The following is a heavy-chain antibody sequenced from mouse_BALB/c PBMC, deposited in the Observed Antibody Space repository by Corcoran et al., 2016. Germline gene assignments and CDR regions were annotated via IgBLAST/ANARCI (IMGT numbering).Heavy chain of an antibody. V-gene: IGHV1-18*01. CDR2: IDPYNGGT. J-gene: IGHJ2*01. CDR3: ARPHGNYGGYYFDY. Sequence: EVQLQQSGPELVKPGASMKISCKASGYSFTGYTMNWVKQSHGKNLEWIGLIDPYNGGTNYNQKFKGKATLTVDKSSSTAYMELLSLTSEDSAVYYCARPHGNYGGYYFDYWGQGTTLTVSS. CDR1: GYSFTGYT. D-gene: IGHD2-1*01.